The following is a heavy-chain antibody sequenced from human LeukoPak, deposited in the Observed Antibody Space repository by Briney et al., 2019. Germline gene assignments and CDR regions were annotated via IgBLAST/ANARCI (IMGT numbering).Heavy chain of an antibody. D-gene: IGHD2-2*01. Sequence: GASVKVSCKASGYTFTGYYMHWVRQAPGQGLEWMGWINPNSGGTNYAQKFQGRVTMTRDTSISTAYMELSSLRSEDTAVYYCARYCSSTSCYVGFDPWGQGTLVTVSS. J-gene: IGHJ5*02. CDR1: GYTFTGYY. CDR2: INPNSGGT. CDR3: ARYCSSTSCYVGFDP. V-gene: IGHV1-2*02.